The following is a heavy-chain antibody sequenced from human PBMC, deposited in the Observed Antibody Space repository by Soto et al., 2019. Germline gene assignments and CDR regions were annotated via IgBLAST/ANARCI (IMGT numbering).Heavy chain of an antibody. D-gene: IGHD3-16*02. CDR2: IIPIFGTA. Sequence: QVQLVQSGAEVKKPGSSVKVSCKASGGTFSSYAISWVRQAPGQGLEWMGGIIPIFGTANYAQKFQGRVTITADESTSTAYMELSSLRSEDTAVYYYARAVGTMITFGGVIGYYFDYWGQGTLVTVSS. J-gene: IGHJ4*02. CDR3: ARAVGTMITFGGVIGYYFDY. CDR1: GGTFSSYA. V-gene: IGHV1-69*01.